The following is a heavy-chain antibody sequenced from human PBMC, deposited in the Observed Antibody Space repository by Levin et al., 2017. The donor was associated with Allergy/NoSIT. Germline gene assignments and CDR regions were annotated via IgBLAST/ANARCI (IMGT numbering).Heavy chain of an antibody. CDR1: GFIFSDYG. V-gene: IGHV3-33*01. CDR3: ARATDDGWD. D-gene: IGHD1-26*01. J-gene: IGHJ4*02. Sequence: QPGGSLRLSCTASGFIFSDYGMHWVRQAPGKGLEWVAVIWFDGTKNYTADSLNGRFTISRDNVKKIVYLQVSSLRVEDTATYYCARATDDGWDWGQGTLVTVSS. CDR2: IWFDGTKN.